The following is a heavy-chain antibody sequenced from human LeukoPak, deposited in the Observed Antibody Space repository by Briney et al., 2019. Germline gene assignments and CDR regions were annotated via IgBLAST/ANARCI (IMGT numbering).Heavy chain of an antibody. CDR3: AKDGRGYDFWSENWFDP. V-gene: IGHV3-66*01. CDR1: GFTVSTNY. D-gene: IGHD3-3*01. J-gene: IGHJ5*02. CDR2: IYSGGST. Sequence: GGSLRLSCTVSGFTVSTNYMSWVRQAPGKGLEWVSVIYSGGSTYYADSVKGRFTISRDNSKNTLYLQMNSLRAEDTAVYYCAKDGRGYDFWSENWFDPWGQGTLVTVSS.